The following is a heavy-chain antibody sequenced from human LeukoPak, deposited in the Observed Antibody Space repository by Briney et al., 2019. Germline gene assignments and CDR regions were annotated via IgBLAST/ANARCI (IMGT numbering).Heavy chain of an antibody. CDR3: AREFSTYYYDSSGYYWARPNEYFQH. D-gene: IGHD3-22*01. V-gene: IGHV4-39*07. J-gene: IGHJ1*01. CDR1: GGSISSSSYY. Sequence: PSETLSLTCTVSGGSISSSSYYWGWIRQPPGKGLEWIGSIYYSGSTYYNPSLKSRVTISVDTSKNQFSLKLSSVTAADTAVYYCAREFSTYYYDSSGYYWARPNEYFQHWGQGTLVTVSS. CDR2: IYYSGST.